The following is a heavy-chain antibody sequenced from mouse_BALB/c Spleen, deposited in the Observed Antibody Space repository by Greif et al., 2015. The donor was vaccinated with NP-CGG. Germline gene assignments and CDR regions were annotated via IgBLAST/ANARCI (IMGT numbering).Heavy chain of an antibody. CDR1: GVTFSDYY. V-gene: IGHV5-4*02. D-gene: IGHD1-1*01. CDR2: ISDGGSYT. CDR3: ARDYYGSSYAMDY. Sequence: EVMLVESGGGLVKPGGSLKLSCAASGVTFSDYYMYWVRQTPEKRLEWVATISDGGSYTYYPDSVKGRFTISRDNAKNNLYLQMSSLKSEDTAMYYCARDYYGSSYAMDYWGQGTSVTVSS. J-gene: IGHJ4*01.